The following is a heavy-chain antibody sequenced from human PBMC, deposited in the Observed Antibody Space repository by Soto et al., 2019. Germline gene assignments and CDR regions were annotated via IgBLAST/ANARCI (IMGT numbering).Heavy chain of an antibody. CDR2: IKSKTDGGTT. J-gene: IGHJ4*02. V-gene: IGHV3-15*01. D-gene: IGHD3-22*01. CDR3: TTDFSWNYDSSGYPKSYYFDY. Sequence: GGSLRLSCAASGFTFSNAWMSWVRQAPGKGLEWVGRIKSKTDGGTTDYAAPVKGRFTISRDDSKNTLYLQMNSLKTEDTAVYYCTTDFSWNYDSSGYPKSYYFDYWGQGTLVTVSS. CDR1: GFTFSNAW.